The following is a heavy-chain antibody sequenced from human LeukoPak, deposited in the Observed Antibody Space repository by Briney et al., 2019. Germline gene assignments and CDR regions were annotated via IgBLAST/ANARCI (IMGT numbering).Heavy chain of an antibody. D-gene: IGHD6-6*01. CDR3: ARHGSTRPLDY. J-gene: IGHJ4*02. CDR2: IYPGDSDT. Sequence: GESLKISCETSGYTFTHYWIGWVRQMPGKGLEWMGIIYPGDSDTRYSPSFQGQVTISADKSISTAYLQWHSLKASDTAIYYCARHGSTRPLDYWGQGTLVTVSS. V-gene: IGHV5-51*01. CDR1: GYTFTHYW.